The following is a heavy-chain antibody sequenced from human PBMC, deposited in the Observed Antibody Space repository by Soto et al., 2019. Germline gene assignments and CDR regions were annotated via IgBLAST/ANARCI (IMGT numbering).Heavy chain of an antibody. CDR1: GGSISSYY. V-gene: IGHV4-59*01. D-gene: IGHD3-3*01. CDR3: AREDSGIDDFWSGAKEGYGMDV. J-gene: IGHJ6*02. CDR2: IYYSGST. Sequence: SETLSLTCTVSGGSISSYYWSWIRQPPWKGLEWIGYIYYSGSTNYNPSLKSRVTISVDTSKNQFSLKLSSVTAADTAVYYCAREDSGIDDFWSGAKEGYGMDVWGQGTTVTVSS.